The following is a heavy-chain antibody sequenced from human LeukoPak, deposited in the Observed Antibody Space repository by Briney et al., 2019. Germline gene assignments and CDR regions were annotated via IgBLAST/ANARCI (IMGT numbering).Heavy chain of an antibody. CDR3: ARVETPVTTTPPFDH. CDR1: GGSMSSYY. CDR2: VYTSGST. V-gene: IGHV4-4*07. D-gene: IGHD4-17*01. J-gene: IGHJ4*02. Sequence: ETLSLTCTVSGGSMSSYYWSWIRQTAGKGLEWIGRVYTSGSTNYNPSLKSRVTMSVDTSKNQFSLKLSSVTAADTAVYYCARVETPVTTTPPFDHWGQGTLVTVSS.